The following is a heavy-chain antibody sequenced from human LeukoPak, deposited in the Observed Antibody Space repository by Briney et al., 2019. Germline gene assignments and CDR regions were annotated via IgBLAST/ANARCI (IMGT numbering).Heavy chain of an antibody. Sequence: GGSLRLSCAASGFTFSNAWMSWVRQAPGKGLEWVGRIKSKTDGGTTDYAAPVKGRFTISRDDSKNTLYLQMNSLKTEDTAVYYCTAVHSSSWYGYYFDYWGQGTLVTVS. V-gene: IGHV3-15*01. D-gene: IGHD6-13*01. CDR1: GFTFSNAW. CDR3: TAVHSSSWYGYYFDY. J-gene: IGHJ4*02. CDR2: IKSKTDGGTT.